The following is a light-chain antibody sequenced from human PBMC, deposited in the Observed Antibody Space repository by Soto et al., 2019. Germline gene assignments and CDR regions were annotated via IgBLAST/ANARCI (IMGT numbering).Light chain of an antibody. J-gene: IGLJ1*01. CDR1: SSDVGGYNY. CDR3: SSYTSSCTPYV. CDR2: DVT. Sequence: QSVLTQPASVSGSHGQSITISCTGTSSDVGGYNYVSWYQQHPVKAPKLMIYDVTNRPSGVSDRFSGSKSGNTASLTISGLQAEDEADYYCSSYTSSCTPYVFGTGTKVTVL. V-gene: IGLV2-14*01.